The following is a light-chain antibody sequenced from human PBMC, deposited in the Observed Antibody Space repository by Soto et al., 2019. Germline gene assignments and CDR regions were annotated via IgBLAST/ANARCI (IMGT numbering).Light chain of an antibody. V-gene: IGKV3-20*01. J-gene: IGKJ5*01. CDR3: QQYGSYPGIP. CDR1: QSVSSSY. Sequence: EIVLTQSPGTLSLSPGERATLSCRASQSVSSSYLAWYQQKPRQAPRLLIYGASRRATGIPDRFRGSGSGTDFTLTISRLEPEDFAVYYCQQYGSYPGIPFSQGTRLEIK. CDR2: GAS.